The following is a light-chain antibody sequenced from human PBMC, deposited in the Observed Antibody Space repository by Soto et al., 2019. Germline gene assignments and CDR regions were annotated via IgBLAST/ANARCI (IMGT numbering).Light chain of an antibody. CDR3: QQYGSSPRYT. CDR1: QSISSSY. Sequence: IVLTQSPGTLSLSPGERATLSCMATQSISSSYFAWYQQKHGQAPRLLIYGASSRATGIPDRVTGSGSGTDFTITIRRLEPEEFAVYYCQQYGSSPRYTFGQGTKLEIK. J-gene: IGKJ2*01. V-gene: IGKV3-20*01. CDR2: GAS.